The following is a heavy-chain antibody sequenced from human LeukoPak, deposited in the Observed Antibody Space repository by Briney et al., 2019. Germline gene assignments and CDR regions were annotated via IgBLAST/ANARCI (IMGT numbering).Heavy chain of an antibody. CDR2: IYSSGST. V-gene: IGHV4-59*01. D-gene: IGHD2-2*01. J-gene: IGHJ3*02. Sequence: SETLSLTCTVSGGSISGYYWNWIRQPPGKGLEWIGYIYSSGSTNYNPSLKSRVAISLDTSKHQFSLNLSSVTAADTAVYYCARRVVVVSAAMRNDAFDIWGQGTMVTVSS. CDR3: ARRVVVVSAAMRNDAFDI. CDR1: GGSISGYY.